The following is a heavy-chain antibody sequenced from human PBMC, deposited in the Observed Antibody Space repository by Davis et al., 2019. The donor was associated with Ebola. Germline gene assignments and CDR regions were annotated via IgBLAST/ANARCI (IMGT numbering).Heavy chain of an antibody. Sequence: GESLKISCAASGFTFSSYWMSWVRQAPGKGLEWVANIKQDGSEKYYVDSVKGRFTISRDNAKNSLYLQMKSLRDEDTAVYYCARGSTLALYYFDYWGQGTLVTVSS. CDR1: GFTFSSYW. CDR3: ARGSTLALYYFDY. D-gene: IGHD5/OR15-5a*01. V-gene: IGHV3-7*01. CDR2: IKQDGSEK. J-gene: IGHJ4*02.